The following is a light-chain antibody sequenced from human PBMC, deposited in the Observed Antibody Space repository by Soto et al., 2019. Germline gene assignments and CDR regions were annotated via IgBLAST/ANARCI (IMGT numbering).Light chain of an antibody. CDR3: SSYTTSSTRV. Sequence: QSALTQPASVSGAPGQSIAIACTGSSSDVGIYNYVSWYQQHPGKVPKLIIYEVTNRPSGVSNRFSGSKSGNTASLTISGLQADDEADYYCSSYTTSSTRVFVTGTKLTVL. CDR1: SSDVGIYNY. CDR2: EVT. J-gene: IGLJ1*01. V-gene: IGLV2-14*01.